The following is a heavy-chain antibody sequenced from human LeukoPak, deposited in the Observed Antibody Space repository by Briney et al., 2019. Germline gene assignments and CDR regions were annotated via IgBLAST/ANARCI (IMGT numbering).Heavy chain of an antibody. D-gene: IGHD5-12*01. V-gene: IGHV3-21*01. CDR1: GFTFSSYS. J-gene: IGHJ2*01. CDR2: ISSSSSYI. CDR3: ARGTPEWLRLTWYFDL. Sequence: PGGSLRLSCAASGFTFSSYSMNWVRQAPGKGLEWVSSISSSSSYIYYADSVKGRFTISRDNAKNSLYLQMNSLRAEDTAVYYCARGTPEWLRLTWYFDLWGRGTLVTVSS.